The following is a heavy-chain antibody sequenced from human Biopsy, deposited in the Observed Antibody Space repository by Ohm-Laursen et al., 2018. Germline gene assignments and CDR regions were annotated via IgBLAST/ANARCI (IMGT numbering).Heavy chain of an antibody. J-gene: IGHJ4*02. CDR2: IVPILGHL. D-gene: IGHD3-3*01. V-gene: IGHV1-69*04. CDR1: GGPSTNYA. CDR3: AADADGYYTEFDY. Sequence: GSSVKVSCKASGGPSTNYAFSWVRQAPGQGLEWVGRIVPILGHLNYAQRFQGRVSITADKSTSYVYMELSRLTSGDTAVYYCAADADGYYTEFDYWGPRTLVTVSS.